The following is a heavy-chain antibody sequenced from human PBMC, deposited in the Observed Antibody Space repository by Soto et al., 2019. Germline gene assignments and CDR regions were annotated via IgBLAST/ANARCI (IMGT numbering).Heavy chain of an antibody. D-gene: IGHD3-9*01. CDR2: ISGSGGST. Sequence: TGGSLRLSCAASGFTFSSYAMSWVRQAPGKGLEWVSAISGSGGSTYYADSVKGRFTISRDNSKNTLYLQMNSLRAEDTAVYYCARPAVWLSDAFDIWGQGTMVTVSS. CDR3: ARPAVWLSDAFDI. V-gene: IGHV3-23*01. J-gene: IGHJ3*02. CDR1: GFTFSSYA.